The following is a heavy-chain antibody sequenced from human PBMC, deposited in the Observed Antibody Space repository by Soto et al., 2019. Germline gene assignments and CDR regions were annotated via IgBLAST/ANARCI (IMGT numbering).Heavy chain of an antibody. Sequence: SVKVSCKASGGTFSSYAISWVRQAPGQGLEWMGGIIPIFGTANYAQKFQGRVTITADESTSTAYMELSSLRSEDTAVYYCARDKGYCSSTSCYDGYYYYGMDVWGQGTTVTVSS. CDR3: ARDKGYCSSTSCYDGYYYYGMDV. CDR1: GGTFSSYA. J-gene: IGHJ6*02. D-gene: IGHD2-2*01. CDR2: IIPIFGTA. V-gene: IGHV1-69*13.